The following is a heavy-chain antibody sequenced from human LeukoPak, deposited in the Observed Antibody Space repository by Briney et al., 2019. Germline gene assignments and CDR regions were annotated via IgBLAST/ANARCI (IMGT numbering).Heavy chain of an antibody. D-gene: IGHD2-8*01. J-gene: IGHJ4*02. Sequence: PGGSLRLSCAASGFTSSNVWMHWVRQAPGKGLVWVARINSDGSATNYADSVKGRFTISRDNAKNTLFLQMNSLTADDTAVYYCAPSSNGSPRYCRQGTLVTVSS. CDR1: GFTSSNVW. V-gene: IGHV3-74*01. CDR2: INSDGSAT. CDR3: APSSNGSPRY.